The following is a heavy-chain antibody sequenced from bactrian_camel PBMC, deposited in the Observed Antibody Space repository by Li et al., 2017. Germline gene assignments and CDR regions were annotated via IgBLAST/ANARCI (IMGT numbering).Heavy chain of an antibody. CDR2: ITGGGTT. CDR3: ARCLARDSDFRRGDQYAF. Sequence: HVQLVESGGGSVQAGGFLRLSCGYTSSSYYCMGWFRQAPGKEREGVAAITGGGTTTYADSVQGRFTISGDNAKKTIDLQMNDLKPEDTASYACARCLARDSDFRRGDQYAFWGQGTQVTVS. V-gene: IGHV3S53*01. D-gene: IGHD1*01. CDR1: SSSYYC. J-gene: IGHJ4*01.